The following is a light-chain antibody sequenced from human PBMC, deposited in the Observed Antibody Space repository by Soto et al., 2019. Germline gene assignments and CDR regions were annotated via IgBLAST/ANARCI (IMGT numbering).Light chain of an antibody. J-gene: IGKJ1*01. CDR2: GAS. CDR1: QTVTSTF. V-gene: IGKV3-20*01. Sequence: EIVLTQSPGTLSLSPGERATLSCRASQTVTSTFLAWYQQKPGQSPRLLIYGASRRVTGIPDRFSGSGSGTDFTLTITRLEPEDFAVYYCHQYDSSRTFGQGNKVEMK. CDR3: HQYDSSRT.